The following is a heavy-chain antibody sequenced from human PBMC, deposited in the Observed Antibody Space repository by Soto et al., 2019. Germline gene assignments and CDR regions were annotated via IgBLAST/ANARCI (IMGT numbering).Heavy chain of an antibody. CDR1: GGSISSYY. V-gene: IGHV4-59*01. Sequence: SETLSLTCAVSGGSISSYYWSWIRQPPGKGLEWIGYIYYSGSTNYNPSLKSRVTISVDTSKNQFSLKLSSVTAADTAVYYCARDSLAAAGDYGMDVWGQGTTVTVSS. CDR2: IYYSGST. D-gene: IGHD6-13*01. J-gene: IGHJ6*02. CDR3: ARDSLAAAGDYGMDV.